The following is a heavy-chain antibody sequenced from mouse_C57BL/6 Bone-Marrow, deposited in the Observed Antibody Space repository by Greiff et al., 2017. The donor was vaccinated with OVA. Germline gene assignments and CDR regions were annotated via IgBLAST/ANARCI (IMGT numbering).Heavy chain of an antibody. D-gene: IGHD1-1*01. J-gene: IGHJ3*01. Sequence: VQLQQSGPELVKPGDSVKISCKASGYSFTGYFMNWVMQSHGKSLEWIGRINPYNGDTFYNQKFKGKATLTVDKSSSTAHMELRSLTSEDSAVYYCAREAVLRYPAWFAYWGQGTLVTVSA. CDR1: GYSFTGYF. CDR2: INPYNGDT. CDR3: AREAVLRYPAWFAY. V-gene: IGHV1-20*01.